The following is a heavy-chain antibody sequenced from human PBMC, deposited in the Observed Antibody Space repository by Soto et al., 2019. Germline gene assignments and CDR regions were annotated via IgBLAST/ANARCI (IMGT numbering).Heavy chain of an antibody. J-gene: IGHJ4*02. Sequence: ASVKVSCKASGGTFSSYAISWVRQAPGQGLEWMGGIIPIFGTANYAQKFQGRVTITADESTSTAYMELSSLRSEDTAVYYCATIHYDSSGYFHFDYWGQGTLVTVSS. D-gene: IGHD3-22*01. CDR1: GGTFSSYA. V-gene: IGHV1-69*13. CDR3: ATIHYDSSGYFHFDY. CDR2: IIPIFGTA.